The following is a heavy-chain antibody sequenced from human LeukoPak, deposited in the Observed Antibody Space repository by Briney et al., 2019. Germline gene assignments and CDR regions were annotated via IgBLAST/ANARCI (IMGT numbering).Heavy chain of an antibody. D-gene: IGHD5-24*01. CDR3: ARDWAGGRDNY. V-gene: IGHV1-2*02. Sequence: ASVKVSCKASGYTLTGYYMHWVRQAPGQGLEWMGWINPNSGGTNYAQKLQGRVTMTTDTSTSTAYMELRSLRSDDTAVYYCARDWAGGRDNYWGQGTLVTVSS. J-gene: IGHJ4*02. CDR1: GYTLTGYY. CDR2: INPNSGGT.